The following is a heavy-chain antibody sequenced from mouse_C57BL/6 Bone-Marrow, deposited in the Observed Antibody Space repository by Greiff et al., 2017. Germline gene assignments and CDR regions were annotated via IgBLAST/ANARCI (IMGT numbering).Heavy chain of an antibody. CDR3: ARGEQLRLFAY. V-gene: IGHV1-19*01. CDR2: INPYNGGT. Sequence: VQLQQSGPVLVKPGASVKMSCKASGYTFTDYYMNWVKQSHGKSLEWIGVINPYNGGTSYNQKFKGKATLTVDKSSSTAYMELNSLTSEDSAVYYCARGEQLRLFAYWGQGTLVTVSA. D-gene: IGHD3-2*02. CDR1: GYTFTDYY. J-gene: IGHJ3*01.